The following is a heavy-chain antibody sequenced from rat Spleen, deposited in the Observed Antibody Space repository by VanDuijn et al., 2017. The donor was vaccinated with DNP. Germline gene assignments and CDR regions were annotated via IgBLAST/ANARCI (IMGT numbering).Heavy chain of an antibody. CDR1: GLSLISNS. V-gene: IGHV2-6*01. D-gene: IGHD1-3*01. Sequence: QVQLKESGPGLVQPSQTLSLTCTVSGLSLISNSISWIRQPPGKGLEWIAAMSSGGSRYYNSALKSRLSISRDTSKSQVFLKMNRLQTEDTATYYCASTLVNYGTYGYYAMDAWGQGTSVTVSS. CDR3: ASTLVNYGTYGYYAMDA. CDR2: MSSGGSR. J-gene: IGHJ4*01.